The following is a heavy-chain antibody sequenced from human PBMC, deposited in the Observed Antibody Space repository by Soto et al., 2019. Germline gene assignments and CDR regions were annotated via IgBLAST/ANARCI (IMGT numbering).Heavy chain of an antibody. CDR1: GGSISSYY. CDR2: IYYSGST. J-gene: IGHJ5*02. CDR3: ARSHYPNLGYCSGGSCPT. V-gene: IGHV4-59*08. D-gene: IGHD2-15*01. Sequence: SETLSLTCTVSGGSISSYYWSWIRQPPGKGLEWIGYIYYSGSTNYNPSLKSRVTISVDTSKNQFSLKVNSVTAADTAVYFCARSHYPNLGYCSGGSCPTWGQGTRVTVSS.